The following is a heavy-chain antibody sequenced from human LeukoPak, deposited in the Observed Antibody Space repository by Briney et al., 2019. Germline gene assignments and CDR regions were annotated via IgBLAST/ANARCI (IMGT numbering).Heavy chain of an antibody. D-gene: IGHD5-18*01. CDR3: ARSEYSYGLSCGY. V-gene: IGHV1-69*04. CDR1: GGTFSSYA. J-gene: IGHJ4*02. Sequence: GASVKVSCKASGGTFSSYAISWVRQAPGQGLEWMGRIIPILGIANYAQKFQGRVTITADRSTSTTYMELSSLRSEDTAVYYCARSEYSYGLSCGYWGQGTLVTVSS. CDR2: IIPILGIA.